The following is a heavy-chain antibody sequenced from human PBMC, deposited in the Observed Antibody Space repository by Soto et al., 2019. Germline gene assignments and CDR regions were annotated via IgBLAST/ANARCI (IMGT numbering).Heavy chain of an antibody. Sequence: QEHLVESGGGVVQPGRSLRLSCAASGFTFTNHAFHWVHQAPGKGLEWVAIVSYDGGNKYYADSVKGRFTISRDNSKNTVYLEMNSLRPEDTAVYYCARGIQLWLRLFDCWGQGTLVTVSS. D-gene: IGHD5-18*01. V-gene: IGHV3-30-3*01. CDR1: GFTFTNHA. J-gene: IGHJ4*02. CDR3: ARGIQLWLRLFDC. CDR2: VSYDGGNK.